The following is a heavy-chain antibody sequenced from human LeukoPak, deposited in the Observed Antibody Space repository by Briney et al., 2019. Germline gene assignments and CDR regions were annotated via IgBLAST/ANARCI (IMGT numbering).Heavy chain of an antibody. Sequence: SETLSLTCTVSGGSISSYYWSWIRQPPGKGLEWIGYIYSSGSTNYNPSLKSRVTISVDTSKNQFSLKLSSVTAADTAVYYCAGAYQLPYYGMDVWGQGTTVTVSS. D-gene: IGHD2-2*01. CDR1: GGSISSYY. J-gene: IGHJ6*02. CDR2: IYSSGST. V-gene: IGHV4-59*12. CDR3: AGAYQLPYYGMDV.